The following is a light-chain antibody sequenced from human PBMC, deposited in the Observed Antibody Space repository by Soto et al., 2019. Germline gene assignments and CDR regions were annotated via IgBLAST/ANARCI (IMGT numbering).Light chain of an antibody. Sequence: QSVLAQPPSVSAAPGQKVTISCSGSGSDIGRNYVSWYQHLPGTAPKLLIYENNKRPSGIPDRLSGSKSGSSANLGITGLQTGDEADYYCGTWDSSLTTYVFGPGTKVTVL. CDR1: GSDIGRNY. J-gene: IGLJ1*01. V-gene: IGLV1-51*02. CDR2: ENN. CDR3: GTWDSSLTTYV.